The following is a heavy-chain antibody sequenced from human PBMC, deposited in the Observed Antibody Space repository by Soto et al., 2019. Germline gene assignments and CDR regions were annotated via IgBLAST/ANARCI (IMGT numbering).Heavy chain of an antibody. Sequence: PGGSLRLSCAASGFTFSSYGMHWVRQAPGKGLEWVAVISYDGSNKYYADSVKGRFTISRDNSKNTLYLQMNSLRAEDTAVYYCAKVSMVYGYYYYGMDVWGQGTTVT. CDR3: AKVSMVYGYYYYGMDV. D-gene: IGHD2-8*01. J-gene: IGHJ6*02. CDR1: GFTFSSYG. V-gene: IGHV3-30*18. CDR2: ISYDGSNK.